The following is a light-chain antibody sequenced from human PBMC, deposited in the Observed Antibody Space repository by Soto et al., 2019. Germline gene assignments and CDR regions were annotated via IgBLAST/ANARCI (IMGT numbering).Light chain of an antibody. J-gene: IGKJ3*01. CDR1: QSVLYSSNNKNY. Sequence: DIVMTQSPDSLAVSLGERATINCKSSQSVLYSSNNKNYLAWYQQKPGQPPKLLIYWASTRESGVPDRFSGSGSGTDFTLNIRSLQAEDVAVYYCQYGCTFGPGTKVDIK. CDR3: QYGCT. V-gene: IGKV4-1*01. CDR2: WAS.